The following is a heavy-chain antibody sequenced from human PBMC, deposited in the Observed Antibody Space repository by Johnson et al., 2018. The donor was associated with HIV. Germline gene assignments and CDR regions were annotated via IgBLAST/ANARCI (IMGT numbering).Heavy chain of an antibody. CDR2: LTWNGGTT. CDR3: ARPIFGVVSSPVDAFGV. D-gene: IGHD3-3*01. J-gene: IGHJ3*01. CDR1: GFTFDDFG. Sequence: VQLVESGGRVVRPGGSLRLSCAASGFTFDDFGLSWVRQAPGKGLEWVPGLTWNGGTTFYADAVKRRFTISRDNAKHSLYLQMNSLRAEDTALYYCARPIFGVVSSPVDAFGVWGQGTMVTVSS. V-gene: IGHV3-20*04.